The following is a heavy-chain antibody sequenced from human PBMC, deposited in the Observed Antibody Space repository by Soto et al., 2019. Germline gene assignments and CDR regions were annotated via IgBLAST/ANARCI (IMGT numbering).Heavy chain of an antibody. V-gene: IGHV1-69*06. D-gene: IGHD6-13*01. Sequence: SVKVSCRASGGTFSSYAISWVRQAPGQGLEWMGGIIPIFGTANYAQKFQGRVTITADKFTSTAYMELSSLRSEDTAVYYCARGAGQGSSWYPFDYWGQGTLVTVSS. CDR2: IIPIFGTA. CDR3: ARGAGQGSSWYPFDY. CDR1: GGTFSSYA. J-gene: IGHJ4*02.